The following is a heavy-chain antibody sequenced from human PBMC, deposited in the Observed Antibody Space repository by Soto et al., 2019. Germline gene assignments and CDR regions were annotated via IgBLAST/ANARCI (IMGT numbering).Heavy chain of an antibody. Sequence: EVQLVESGGDLVQPGRSLRLSCAASGFIFNDYPMHWVRQAPGKGLEWVSGISWNSGTIGYADSVKGRFSISRDNAKKSLYLQMNGLRAEDTGLYFCMKDGRTSIVGLVYDGVVIWGRGTMVTVSS. CDR3: MKDGRTSIVGLVYDGVVI. CDR1: GFIFNDYP. V-gene: IGHV3-9*01. D-gene: IGHD3-3*01. J-gene: IGHJ3*02. CDR2: ISWNSGTI.